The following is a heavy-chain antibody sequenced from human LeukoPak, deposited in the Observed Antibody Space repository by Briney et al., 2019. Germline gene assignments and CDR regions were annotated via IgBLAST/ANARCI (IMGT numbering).Heavy chain of an antibody. CDR3: ASPPLESGYYDSSDYYFGY. D-gene: IGHD3-22*01. Sequence: SVKVSCKASGGTFSSYAISWVRQAPGQGLEWMGRIIPILGIANYAQKFQGRVTITADKSTSTAYMELSSLRSEDTAVYYCASPPLESGYYDSSDYYFGYWGQGTLVTVSS. CDR1: GGTFSSYA. V-gene: IGHV1-69*04. CDR2: IIPILGIA. J-gene: IGHJ4*02.